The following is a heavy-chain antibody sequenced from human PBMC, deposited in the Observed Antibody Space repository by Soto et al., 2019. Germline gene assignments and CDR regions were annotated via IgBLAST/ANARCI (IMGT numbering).Heavy chain of an antibody. V-gene: IGHV1-69*12. J-gene: IGHJ4*02. Sequence: QVQLVQSGAEVKKPGSSVKVSCKASGGTFSSYAISWVRQAPGQGLEWMGGIIPIFGTANYAQKFQGRVTITADEATSTACMDLSSLRSEDTAVYYCGRDRVGATQGPFDFWGQGTLVTVSS. D-gene: IGHD1-26*01. CDR2: IIPIFGTA. CDR1: GGTFSSYA. CDR3: GRDRVGATQGPFDF.